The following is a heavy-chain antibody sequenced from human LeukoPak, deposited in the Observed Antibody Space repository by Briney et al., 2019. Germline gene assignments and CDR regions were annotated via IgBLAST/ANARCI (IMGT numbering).Heavy chain of an antibody. CDR2: ITTSDGNT. CDR1: GFSFKDTG. Sequence: GGSLRLSCAASGFSFKDTGMHWVRQAPGKGLEWVSTITTSDGNTYYADSVKGRFTVSRDNSKNTLFLQMNSLRAEDTAVYYCAKDGGLWVSAHWGDSWGRGTLVTVSS. V-gene: IGHV3-23*01. CDR3: AKDGGLWVSAHWGDS. D-gene: IGHD7-27*01. J-gene: IGHJ4*02.